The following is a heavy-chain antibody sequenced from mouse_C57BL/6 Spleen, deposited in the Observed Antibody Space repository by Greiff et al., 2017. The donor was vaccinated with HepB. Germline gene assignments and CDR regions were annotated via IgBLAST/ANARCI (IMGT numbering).Heavy chain of an antibody. J-gene: IGHJ2*01. CDR3: ARDRDYGSRDFDY. D-gene: IGHD1-1*01. Sequence: EVRVVESGGGLVKPGGSLKLSCAASGFTFSSYAMSWVRQTPEKRLEWVATISDGGSYTYYPDNVKGRFTISRDNAKNNRYLQMSHLKSEETAMYYCARDRDYGSRDFDYWGQGTTLTVSS. V-gene: IGHV5-4*01. CDR1: GFTFSSYA. CDR2: ISDGGSYT.